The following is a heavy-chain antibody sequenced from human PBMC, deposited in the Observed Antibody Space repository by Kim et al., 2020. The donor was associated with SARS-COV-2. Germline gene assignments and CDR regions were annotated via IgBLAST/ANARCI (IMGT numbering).Heavy chain of an antibody. CDR1: GGSISSGGYS. J-gene: IGHJ6*02. V-gene: IGHV4-30-2*01. D-gene: IGHD5-12*01. CDR2: IYHSGST. Sequence: SETLSLTCAVSGGSISSGGYSWSWIRQPPGKGLEWIGYIYHSGSTYYNPSLKSRVTISVDRSKNQFSLKLSSVTAADTAVYYCAGGGSGYDFIYYYYGMDVWGQGTTVTVSS. CDR3: AGGGSGYDFIYYYYGMDV.